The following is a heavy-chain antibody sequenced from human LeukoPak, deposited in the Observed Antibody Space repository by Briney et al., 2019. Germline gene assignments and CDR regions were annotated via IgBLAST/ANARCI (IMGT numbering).Heavy chain of an antibody. V-gene: IGHV4-4*07. J-gene: IGHJ4*02. CDR2: IYTSGST. CDR1: GGSISSYY. CDR3: ARETDIALAASYFDY. D-gene: IGHD6-13*01. Sequence: SETLSLTCTVSGGSISSYYWSWIRQPAGKGLEWIGRIYTSGSTNYNPSLKSRVTMSVDTSKNQFSLKLSSVTAADTAVYYCARETDIALAASYFDYWGQGTLVTVSS.